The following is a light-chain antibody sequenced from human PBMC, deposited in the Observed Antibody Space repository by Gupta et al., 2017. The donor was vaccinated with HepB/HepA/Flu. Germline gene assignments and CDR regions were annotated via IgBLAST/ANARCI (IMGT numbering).Light chain of an antibody. CDR3: HQSRSLPLT. CDR1: QSIGSS. CDR2: YAS. Sequence: EIVLTQSPDFQSVTPKEKVTITCRASQSIGSSLHWYQQKPDQSPKLPLKYASQSFSGVPSRFRGRGSGTXFTRTIXSLAAADAAPYYCHQSRSLPLTFGXGTKVEIK. V-gene: IGKV6-21*01. J-gene: IGKJ4*01.